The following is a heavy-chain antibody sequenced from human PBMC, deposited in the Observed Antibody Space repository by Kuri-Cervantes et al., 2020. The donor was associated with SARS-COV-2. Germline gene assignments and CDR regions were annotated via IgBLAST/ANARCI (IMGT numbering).Heavy chain of an antibody. D-gene: IGHD2-2*01. CDR3: AHITPSIVVVPAAFDY. CDR2: IYWDDDK. Sequence: SGPTLVKPTQTLTLTCTFSGFSLSTSGVGVGWIRQPPGKALEWLALIYWDDDKRYSSSLKSRLTITKDTSKNQVVLTMTNMDPVDTATYYCAHITPSIVVVPAAFDYWGQGTLVTVSS. V-gene: IGHV2-5*02. J-gene: IGHJ4*02. CDR1: GFSLSTSGVG.